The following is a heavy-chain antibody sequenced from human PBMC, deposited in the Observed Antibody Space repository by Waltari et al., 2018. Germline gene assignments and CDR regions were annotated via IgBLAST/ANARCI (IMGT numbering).Heavy chain of an antibody. CDR1: GVSISSRRYV. J-gene: IGHJ4*02. Sequence: QLQRQESGPGLVKPSETLATTCTVSGVSISSRRYVWCWILQPPGKGLELIGSIYYSGSTYYNPSLKSRVTISVDTSKNQFSLKLSSVTAADTAVYYCASPAFRENDYWGQGTLVTVSS. CDR2: IYYSGST. V-gene: IGHV4-39*01. D-gene: IGHD2-2*01. CDR3: ASPAFRENDY.